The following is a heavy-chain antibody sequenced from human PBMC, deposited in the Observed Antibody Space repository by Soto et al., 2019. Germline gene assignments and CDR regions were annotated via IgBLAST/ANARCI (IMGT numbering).Heavy chain of an antibody. Sequence: ASVKVSCKASGYTVTTYSMHWVRQAPGQRLEWMGWIHAGNGNTEHSQKFQGRVTITRDTSASTAYLELGSLRSEDTAVYYCVRAACSSTSCYNYYAYGMDVWGKGTAVTVSS. CDR1: GYTVTTYS. CDR3: VRAACSSTSCYNYYAYGMDV. CDR2: IHAGNGNT. D-gene: IGHD2-2*01. V-gene: IGHV1-3*01. J-gene: IGHJ6*04.